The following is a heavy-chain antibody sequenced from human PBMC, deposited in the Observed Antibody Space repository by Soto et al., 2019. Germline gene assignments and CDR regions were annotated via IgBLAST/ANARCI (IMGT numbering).Heavy chain of an antibody. V-gene: IGHV4-59*01. CDR3: ARDTGTEYSSSSGGKNYYYYGMDV. Sequence: SETLSLTCTVSGGSISSYYWSWIRQPPGKGLEWIGYIYYSGSTNYNPSLKSRVTISVDTSKNQFSLKLSSVTAADTAVYYCARDTGTEYSSSSGGKNYYYYGMDVWGQGTTVTVSS. D-gene: IGHD6-6*01. CDR2: IYYSGST. J-gene: IGHJ6*02. CDR1: GGSISSYY.